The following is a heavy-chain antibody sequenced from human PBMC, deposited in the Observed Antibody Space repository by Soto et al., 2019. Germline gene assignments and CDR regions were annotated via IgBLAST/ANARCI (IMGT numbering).Heavy chain of an antibody. Sequence: ASVKVSCKASGYTFTSYGISWVRQAPGQGLEWMGWISAYNGNTNYAQKLQGRVTMTTDTSTSTAYMELRSLRSDDTAVYYCARTIVVVPAAIRLPWFDPWGQGTPVTVSS. J-gene: IGHJ5*02. CDR3: ARTIVVVPAAIRLPWFDP. CDR2: ISAYNGNT. D-gene: IGHD2-2*02. V-gene: IGHV1-18*01. CDR1: GYTFTSYG.